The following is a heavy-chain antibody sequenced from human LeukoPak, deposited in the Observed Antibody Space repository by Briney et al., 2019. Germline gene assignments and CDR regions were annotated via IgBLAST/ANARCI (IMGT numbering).Heavy chain of an antibody. J-gene: IGHJ4*02. CDR1: GFTFSSYA. CDR2: ISGSGGST. Sequence: GGSLRLSCAASGFTFSSYAMSWVRQAPGKGLEWVSAISGSGGSTYYAASVKGRFTISRDNSKNTLYLQMNSLRAEDTAVYYCAKDPYSSGWYFDYWGQGTLATVSS. CDR3: AKDPYSSGWYFDY. V-gene: IGHV3-23*01. D-gene: IGHD6-19*01.